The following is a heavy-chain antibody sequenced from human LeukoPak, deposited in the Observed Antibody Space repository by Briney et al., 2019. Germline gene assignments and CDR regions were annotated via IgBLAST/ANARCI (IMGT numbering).Heavy chain of an antibody. CDR1: GYTFTGYH. CDR3: ARDYCSSTSCLFDY. Sequence: ASVKVSCKASGYTFTGYHMHWVRQAPGQGLEWMGRINPNTGGTEYAQKFQGRVTMTRDTSISTAYMDLSRLRFDDMAVYYCARDYCSSTSCLFDYWGQGTLVTVSS. V-gene: IGHV1-2*06. J-gene: IGHJ4*02. CDR2: INPNTGGT. D-gene: IGHD2-2*01.